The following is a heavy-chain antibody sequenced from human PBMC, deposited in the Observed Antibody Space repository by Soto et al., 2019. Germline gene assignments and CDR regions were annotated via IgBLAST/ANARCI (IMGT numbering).Heavy chain of an antibody. J-gene: IGHJ4*02. CDR2: IIPIFGTA. CDR1: GGTFSSYA. Sequence: QVPLVQSGAEVKKPGSSVKVSCKASGGTFSSYAISWVRQAPGQGREWMGGIIPIFGTANYAQKFQGRVTITADESTSTAYMELSSLRSEDTAVYYCARGGWLRTRRYYFDYWGQGTLVTVSS. V-gene: IGHV1-69*01. D-gene: IGHD5-12*01. CDR3: ARGGWLRTRRYYFDY.